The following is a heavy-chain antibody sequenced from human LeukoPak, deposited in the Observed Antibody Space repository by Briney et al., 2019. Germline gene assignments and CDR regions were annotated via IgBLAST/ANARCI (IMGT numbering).Heavy chain of an antibody. CDR2: INHSGST. J-gene: IGHJ4*02. CDR3: ARGAIVLMVYAIRHFDY. D-gene: IGHD2-8*01. CDR1: GGSFSGYY. V-gene: IGHV4-34*01. Sequence: SETLSLTCAVYGGSFSGYYWSWIRQPPGKGLEWIGEINHSGSTNYNPSLKSRVTISVDTSKNQFSLKLSSVTAADTAVYYCARGAIVLMVYAIRHFDYWGQGTLVTVSS.